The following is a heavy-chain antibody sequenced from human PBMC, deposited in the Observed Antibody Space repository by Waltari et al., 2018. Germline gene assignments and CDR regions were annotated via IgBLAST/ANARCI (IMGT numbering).Heavy chain of an antibody. CDR2: IHPSGII. CDR3: ARGSDHAKTGY. CDR1: GGSFSDYY. V-gene: IGHV4-34*01. D-gene: IGHD2-21*02. J-gene: IGHJ4*02. Sequence: QVQLQQWGAGLLKPSETLSLTCGFYGGSFSDYYWNWIRQPPGKGLEWIGEIHPSGIINYNPSLKSRVTMSAYTSKNQFSLKLSSVTAADTAVYYCARGSDHAKTGYWGQGILVTVSS.